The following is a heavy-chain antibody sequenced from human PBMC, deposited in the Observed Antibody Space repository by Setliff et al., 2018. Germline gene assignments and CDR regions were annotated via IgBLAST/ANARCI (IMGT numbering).Heavy chain of an antibody. CDR3: ARAPRVELNLDY. CDR1: GFTFSSYA. D-gene: IGHD1-1*01. J-gene: IGHJ4*02. V-gene: IGHV3-30-3*01. CDR2: ISYDGSNK. Sequence: GGSLRLSCAASGFTFSSYAMHWVRQAPGKGLGWVAVISYDGSNKYYADSVKGRFTISRDNSKNTLYLQMNSLRAEDTAVYYCARAPRVELNLDYWGQGTLVTVSS.